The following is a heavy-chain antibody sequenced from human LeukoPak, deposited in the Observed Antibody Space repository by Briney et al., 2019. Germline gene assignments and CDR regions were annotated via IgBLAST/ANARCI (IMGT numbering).Heavy chain of an antibody. CDR3: ATDRRYCSSTSCPRWDV. CDR1: GYTLTELS. V-gene: IGHV1-24*01. D-gene: IGHD2-2*01. J-gene: IGHJ6*04. Sequence: GASVKVSCKVSGYTLTELSMHWVRQAPGKGLEWMGGFDPEDGETIYAQKFQGRVTMTEDTSTDTAYMELSSLGSEDTAVYHCATDRRYCSSTSCPRWDVWGKGTTVTVSS. CDR2: FDPEDGET.